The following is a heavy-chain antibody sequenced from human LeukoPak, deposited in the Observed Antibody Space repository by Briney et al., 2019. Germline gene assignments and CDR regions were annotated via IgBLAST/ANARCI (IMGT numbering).Heavy chain of an antibody. CDR1: GGSFSVYY. V-gene: IGHV4-34*01. CDR2: INHSGST. Sequence: SETLSLTCAVYGGSFSVYYWSWIRQPPGKGLEWIGEINHSGSTNHNPSLKGRVTISVDTSKNQFSLKLSSMTAPETAVYYGAGEGVGRFGCSGGSCYQRDFYYGMDVWGQGTTVTVSS. D-gene: IGHD2-15*01. CDR3: AGEGVGRFGCSGGSCYQRDFYYGMDV. J-gene: IGHJ6*02.